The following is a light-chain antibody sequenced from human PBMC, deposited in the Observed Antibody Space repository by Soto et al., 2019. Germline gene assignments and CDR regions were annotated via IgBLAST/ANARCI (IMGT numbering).Light chain of an antibody. CDR2: ATS. J-gene: IGKJ5*01. CDR3: HQYNSWPAIT. CDR1: QSVSSN. V-gene: IGKV3-15*01. Sequence: DIVMTQSPATLYVSPGETATLSCRASQSVSSNFAGYQQKPGQAPRLLIYATSTRATSVPARFSCSGSGTEFTLTIRSLQSEDFAVYYCHQYNSWPAITVGQGTRLEIK.